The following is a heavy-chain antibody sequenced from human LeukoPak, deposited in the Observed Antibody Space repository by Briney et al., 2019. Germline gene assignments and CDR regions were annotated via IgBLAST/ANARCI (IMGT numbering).Heavy chain of an antibody. CDR2: IYPGDSDT. Sequence: GESLKISCKGSGYSFTSYWIGWVRQMPGKGLEWMGIIYPGDSDTRYSPSFQGQVTISADKSISTAYPQWSSLKASDTAMYYCASSIAVASDAFDIWGQGTMVTVSS. V-gene: IGHV5-51*01. J-gene: IGHJ3*02. D-gene: IGHD6-19*01. CDR1: GYSFTSYW. CDR3: ASSIAVASDAFDI.